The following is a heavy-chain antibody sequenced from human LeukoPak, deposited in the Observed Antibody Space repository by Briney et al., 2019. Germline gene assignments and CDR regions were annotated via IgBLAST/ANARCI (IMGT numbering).Heavy chain of an antibody. D-gene: IGHD5-24*01. CDR1: GFTFSSFA. CDR2: MSGSSGKT. V-gene: IGHV3-23*01. J-gene: IGHJ6*03. CDR3: AKYKGGLQHNYCMDV. Sequence: GGSLRLSCAASGFTFSSFAMSWVRQAPGKGLEWVSGMSGSSGKTYYADSVKGRFTISRDNSKNTLYLQMNSLRAEDTAVYYCAKYKGGLQHNYCMDVCGKGTTVAVSS.